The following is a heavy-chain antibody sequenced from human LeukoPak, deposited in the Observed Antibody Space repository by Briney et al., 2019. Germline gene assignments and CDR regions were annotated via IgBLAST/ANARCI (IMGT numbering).Heavy chain of an antibody. D-gene: IGHD6-19*01. Sequence: AGGSLRLSCAASGFTFSNAWMSWVRQAPGKGLEWVGRIKSKTDGGTTDYAAPVKGRFTISRDDSKNTLYLQMNSLKTEDTAVYYCTTDIEVAGTFWDLGYWGQGSLVTVSS. J-gene: IGHJ4*02. CDR2: IKSKTDGGTT. V-gene: IGHV3-15*01. CDR3: TTDIEVAGTFWDLGY. CDR1: GFTFSNAW.